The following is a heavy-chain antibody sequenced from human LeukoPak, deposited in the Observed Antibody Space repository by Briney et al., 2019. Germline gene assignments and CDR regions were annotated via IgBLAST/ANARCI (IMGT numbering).Heavy chain of an antibody. V-gene: IGHV1-69*04. CDR2: IIPRLGVA. D-gene: IGHD3-22*01. CDR3: ARGYDSVGYQDY. Sequence: SAKVSCKAPGGTFNNYAITWVRQAPGQGLEWMGRIIPRLGVATYAQKFQGRVTITADKSTSTAYMEIASLGSEDTAFYYCARGYDSVGYQDYWGQGTLVTVSS. J-gene: IGHJ4*02. CDR1: GGTFNNYA.